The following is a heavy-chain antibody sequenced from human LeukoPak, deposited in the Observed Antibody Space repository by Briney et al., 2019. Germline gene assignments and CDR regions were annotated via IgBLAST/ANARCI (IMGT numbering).Heavy chain of an antibody. Sequence: GGSLRLSCAASGFTFNIYHMNWVRQAPGKGLEWVALISYDGSNKFYADSVKGRFTISRDNSKNTLYLQMNSLSAEDTAVYYCAKASGGFGELLSDLYYYGMDVWGQGTTVTVSS. V-gene: IGHV3-30*18. D-gene: IGHD3-10*01. CDR1: GFTFNIYH. CDR2: ISYDGSNK. J-gene: IGHJ6*02. CDR3: AKASGGFGELLSDLYYYGMDV.